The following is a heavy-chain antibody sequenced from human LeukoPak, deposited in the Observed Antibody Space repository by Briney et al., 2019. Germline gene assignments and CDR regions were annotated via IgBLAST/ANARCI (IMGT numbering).Heavy chain of an antibody. CDR1: EFTFSNYA. J-gene: IGHJ4*02. CDR3: SVYYDSSGYYGY. Sequence: GGSLRFSCAASEFTFSNYAMSWVRQAPGKGLEWVSVIYSGGSTYYADSVKGRFTISRDNSKNTLYLQMNSLRAEDTAVYYCSVYYDSSGYYGYWGQGTLVTVSS. CDR2: IYSGGST. D-gene: IGHD3-22*01. V-gene: IGHV3-53*01.